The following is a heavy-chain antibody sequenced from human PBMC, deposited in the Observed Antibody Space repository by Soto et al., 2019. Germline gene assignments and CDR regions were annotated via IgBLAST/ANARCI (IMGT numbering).Heavy chain of an antibody. J-gene: IGHJ3*02. CDR2: INSDGSAT. V-gene: IGHV3-74*01. D-gene: IGHD2-2*01. CDR3: VRIRGRCSSTSCPAGDAFDI. Sequence: GGSLRLSCATCGFTFKSYCMHWVRQAPGKGLVWVSGINSDGSATIYADSVKGRFTISRDNAKNTLYLQMNSLRAEDTAVYYCVRIRGRCSSTSCPAGDAFDIWGQGTMVTVSS. CDR1: GFTFKSYC.